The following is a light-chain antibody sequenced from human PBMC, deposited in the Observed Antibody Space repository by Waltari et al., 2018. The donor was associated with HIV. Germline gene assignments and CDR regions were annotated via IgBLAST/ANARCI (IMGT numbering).Light chain of an antibody. V-gene: IGLV1-51*01. J-gene: IGLJ1*01. CDR3: GTWDSGLNAHV. Sequence: QSVLTQPPSVSAAPGQKIGISCSGANSNIGSNSVSWYQQSPGRPPQLLIYDNPRRPSEHPDRSSGSKSGTSGTLDITGLQTGDEADYYCGTWDSGLNAHVFGSGTKVTVL. CDR2: DNP. CDR1: NSNIGSNS.